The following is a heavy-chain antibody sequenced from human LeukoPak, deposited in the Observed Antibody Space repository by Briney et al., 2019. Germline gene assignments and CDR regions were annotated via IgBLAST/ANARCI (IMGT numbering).Heavy chain of an antibody. D-gene: IGHD3-16*02. V-gene: IGHV3-23*01. CDR3: AKGGSYRSQPYFDY. J-gene: IGHJ4*02. Sequence: PGGSLRLSCAASGFTFSNYAMNWVRQAPGKGLEWVSLISDSGGSTYYADSVKGRFTISRDNSKNTVYLQMNSLRAEDTAVYYCAKGGSYRSQPYFDYWGQGTPVTVSS. CDR2: ISDSGGST. CDR1: GFTFSNYA.